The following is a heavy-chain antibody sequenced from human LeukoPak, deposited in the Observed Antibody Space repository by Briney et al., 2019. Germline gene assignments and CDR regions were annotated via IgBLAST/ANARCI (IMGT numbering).Heavy chain of an antibody. V-gene: IGHV1-2*02. CDR2: INPNSGGT. D-gene: IGHD2-15*01. CDR3: ARVAAVVVVAAH. Sequence: ASVKVSCKASGYTFTDYYMHWVRQAPGQGLEWMGWINPNSGGTNYAQKFQGRVTMTRDTSISTAYMELSRLRSDDTAVYYCARVAAVVVVAAHWGQGTLVTVSS. CDR1: GYTFTDYY. J-gene: IGHJ4*02.